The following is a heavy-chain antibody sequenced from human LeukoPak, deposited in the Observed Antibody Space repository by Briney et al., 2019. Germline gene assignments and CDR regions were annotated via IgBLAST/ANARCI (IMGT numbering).Heavy chain of an antibody. CDR1: GFTVSSNY. D-gene: IGHD1-26*01. CDR3: ARDRFGGRSYYFDY. CDR2: IYSGGST. V-gene: IGHV3-66*01. J-gene: IGHJ4*02. Sequence: GGSLRLSCAASGFTVSSNYMSWVRQAPGKGLEWVSIIYSGGSTYYADSVKGRFTISRDNSKNTLYLQMSSLRAEDTAVYYCARDRFGGRSYYFDYWGQGTLATGSS.